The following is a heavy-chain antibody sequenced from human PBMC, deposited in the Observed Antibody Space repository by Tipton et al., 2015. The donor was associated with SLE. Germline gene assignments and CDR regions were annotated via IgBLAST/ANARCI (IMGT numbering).Heavy chain of an antibody. D-gene: IGHD5-12*01. Sequence: LRLSCAAYGGSFSGYYWSWIRQPPGKGLEWIGEINHSGSTNYNPSLKSRVTISVDTSKNQFSLKLSSVTAADTAVYYCASGYSGYDYGYYFDYWGQGTLVTVSS. CDR2: INHSGST. CDR1: GGSFSGYY. CDR3: ASGYSGYDYGYYFDY. J-gene: IGHJ4*02. V-gene: IGHV4-34*01.